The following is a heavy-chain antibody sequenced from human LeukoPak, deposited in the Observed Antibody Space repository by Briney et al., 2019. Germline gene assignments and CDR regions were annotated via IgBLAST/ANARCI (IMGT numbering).Heavy chain of an antibody. V-gene: IGHV3-7*01. D-gene: IGHD6-6*01. CDR1: GFTFTRYW. J-gene: IGHJ4*02. Sequence: GGSLRLSCAASGFTFTRYWMAWVRQAPGKGLEWISNISQDGSEEYYVDSVRGRFTASRDNAKNSLYLQMNNLRAEDTAVYFCSNGIYSSSYWGQGTLVTVSS. CDR3: SNGIYSSSY. CDR2: ISQDGSEE.